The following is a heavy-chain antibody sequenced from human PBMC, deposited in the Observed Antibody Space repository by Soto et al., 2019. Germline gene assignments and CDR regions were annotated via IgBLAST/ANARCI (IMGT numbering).Heavy chain of an antibody. J-gene: IGHJ4*02. V-gene: IGHV4-30-2*01. CDR3: ARISSGYDY. D-gene: IGHD3-22*01. Sequence: SETLSLTCAVSGGPISSGGYSWSWIRQPPGKGLEWIGYIYHSGSTYYNPSLKSRVTISVDRSKNQFSLKLSSVTAADTAVYYCARISSGYDYWGQGTLVTVSS. CDR2: IYHSGST. CDR1: GGPISSGGYS.